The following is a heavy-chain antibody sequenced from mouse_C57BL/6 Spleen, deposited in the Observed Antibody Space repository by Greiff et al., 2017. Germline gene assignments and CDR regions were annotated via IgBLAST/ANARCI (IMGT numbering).Heavy chain of an antibody. CDR3: ARGGRPGGYFDV. CDR1: GYTFTSYW. CDR2: IHPNSGST. J-gene: IGHJ1*03. V-gene: IGHV1-64*01. Sequence: QVQLQQPGAELVKPGASVKLSCKASGYTFTSYWMHWVKQRPGQGLEWIGMIHPNSGSTNYNEKFKSKATLTVDKSSSTAYMQLSSLTAEDSAVYYCARGGRPGGYFDVGGTGTTVTVSS.